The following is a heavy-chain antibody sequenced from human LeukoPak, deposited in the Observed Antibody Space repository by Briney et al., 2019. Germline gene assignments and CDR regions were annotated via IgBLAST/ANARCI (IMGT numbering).Heavy chain of an antibody. V-gene: IGHV1-69*06. J-gene: IGHJ4*02. CDR3: ARAHSSTVVTQTFDY. CDR2: IIPIFGTA. CDR1: GGTFSSYA. D-gene: IGHD4-23*01. Sequence: SVKVSCKASGGTFSSYAISWARQAPGQGLEWMGGIIPIFGTANYAQKFQGRVSITADKSTSTAYMELSSLRSEDTAVYYCARAHSSTVVTQTFDYWGQGTLVTVSP.